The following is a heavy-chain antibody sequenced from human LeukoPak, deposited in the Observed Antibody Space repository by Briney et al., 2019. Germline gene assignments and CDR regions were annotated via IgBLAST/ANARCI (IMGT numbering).Heavy chain of an antibody. CDR2: ISYDGNNK. D-gene: IGHD2-15*01. Sequence: GGSLRLSCAPSGFSFSSYAMHWVRQAPGKGLEWVAVISYDGNNKYYADSVKGRFTISRDNSKSTLFLQMNSLRAEVTAVYYCARDIVVAAATPGFYYYGMDVWGQGTTVTVSS. CDR3: ARDIVVAAATPGFYYYGMDV. V-gene: IGHV3-30-3*01. CDR1: GFSFSSYA. J-gene: IGHJ6*02.